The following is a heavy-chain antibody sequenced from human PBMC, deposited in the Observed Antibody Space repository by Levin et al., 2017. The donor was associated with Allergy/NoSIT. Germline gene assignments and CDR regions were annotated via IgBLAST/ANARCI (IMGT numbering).Heavy chain of an antibody. Sequence: SLLLSFSSSFFPFLPSFLHWVRQVPRKGLVWVARSNSDGGSAYYADFVKGRFTFSLSHAKNTLYLQMNSLRGEDTALYYCARDVSGLWLLSGWFDAWGQGTLVTVSS. CDR3: ARDVSGLWLLSGWFDA. J-gene: IGHJ5*02. CDR2: SNSDGGSA. V-gene: IGHV3-74*01. CDR1: FFPFLPSF. D-gene: IGHD5-18*01.